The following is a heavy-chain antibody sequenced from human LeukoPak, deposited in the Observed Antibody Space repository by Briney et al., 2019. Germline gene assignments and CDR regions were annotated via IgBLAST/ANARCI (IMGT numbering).Heavy chain of an antibody. CDR1: GGTFSSYA. Sequence: ASVKVSCKASGGTFSSYAISWVRQAPGQGLEWMGGIIPIFGTANYAQKFQGRVTITADESTSTAYMELSSLRSEDTAVYYCARARSSSSWTGYYFDYWGRGTLVTVSS. V-gene: IGHV1-69*13. J-gene: IGHJ4*02. D-gene: IGHD6-13*01. CDR3: ARARSSSSWTGYYFDY. CDR2: IIPIFGTA.